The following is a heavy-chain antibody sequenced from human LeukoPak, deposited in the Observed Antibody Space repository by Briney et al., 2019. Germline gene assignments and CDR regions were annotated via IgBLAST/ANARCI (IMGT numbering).Heavy chain of an antibody. D-gene: IGHD4/OR15-4a*01. Sequence: ASVKVSCKASGYTFTNYAMHWVRQAPGQRLEWMGWINAGNGNTKYSQEFQGRVTITRDTSASTAYMELSSLRSEDMAVYYRARGDDYSVFDTWGQGTMVTVSS. V-gene: IGHV1-3*03. CDR1: GYTFTNYA. J-gene: IGHJ3*02. CDR3: ARGDDYSVFDT. CDR2: INAGNGNT.